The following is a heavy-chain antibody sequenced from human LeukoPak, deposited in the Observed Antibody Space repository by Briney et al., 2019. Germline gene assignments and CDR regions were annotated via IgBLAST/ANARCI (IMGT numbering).Heavy chain of an antibody. J-gene: IGHJ4*02. CDR1: GGTFSSYA. Sequence: SVKASCKASGGTFSSYAISWVRQAPGQGLEWMGGIIPIFGTANYAQKFQGRVTITTDESTSTAYMELSSLRSEDTAVYYCASGRDGYNYHFDYWGQGTLVTVSS. CDR3: ASGRDGYNYHFDY. D-gene: IGHD5-24*01. V-gene: IGHV1-69*05. CDR2: IIPIFGTA.